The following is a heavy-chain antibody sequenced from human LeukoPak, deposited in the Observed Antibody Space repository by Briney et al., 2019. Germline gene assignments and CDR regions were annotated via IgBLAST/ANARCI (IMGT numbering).Heavy chain of an antibody. CDR3: ARPDLAVAGFYGMDV. V-gene: IGHV3-7*04. CDR1: GFTFSSYW. Sequence: PGGSLRLSCAASGFTFSSYWMSWVRQAPGKGLEWVANIKHDGSEKYYVDSVKGRFTISRDNAKNSVFLQMNSLRAEDTAVYYCARPDLAVAGFYGMDVWGQGTTVTVSS. CDR2: IKHDGSEK. D-gene: IGHD6-19*01. J-gene: IGHJ6*02.